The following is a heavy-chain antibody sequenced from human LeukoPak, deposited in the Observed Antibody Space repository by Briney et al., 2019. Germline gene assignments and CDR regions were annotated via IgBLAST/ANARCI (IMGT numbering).Heavy chain of an antibody. D-gene: IGHD5-18*01. Sequence: SETLSLTCTVSGDSISSGDYYWSWLRQPAGKGLEWIGRISSSGSTNYNPSLKSRVTISVDTSKNQFSLKLSSVTAADTAVYYCARGQKYTSGDTVTELGSRYFDYWGQGALVTVSS. CDR3: ARGQKYTSGDTVTELGSRYFDY. J-gene: IGHJ4*02. CDR1: GDSISSGDYY. CDR2: ISSSGST. V-gene: IGHV4-61*02.